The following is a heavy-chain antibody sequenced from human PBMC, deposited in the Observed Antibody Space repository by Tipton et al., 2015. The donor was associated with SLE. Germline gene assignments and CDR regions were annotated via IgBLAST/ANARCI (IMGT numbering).Heavy chain of an antibody. V-gene: IGHV4-59*08. D-gene: IGHD3-16*01. CDR1: GGSISSYY. CDR3: ARQRGGRDAFDI. J-gene: IGHJ3*02. CDR2: INHSGST. Sequence: TLSLTCTVSGGSISSYYWSWIRQPPGKGLEWIGEINHSGSTNYNPSLKSRVTISVDTSKNQFSLKLSSVTAADTAVYYCARQRGGRDAFDIWGQGTMVTVSS.